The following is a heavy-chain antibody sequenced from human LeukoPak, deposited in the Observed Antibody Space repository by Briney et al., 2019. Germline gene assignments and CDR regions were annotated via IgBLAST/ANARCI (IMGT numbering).Heavy chain of an antibody. D-gene: IGHD3-3*01. J-gene: IGHJ6*02. CDR2: IIPIFGIA. V-gene: IGHV1-69*04. CDR3: ARVQGYDFWSGYGMDV. CDR1: GGPFSSYA. Sequence: ASVKVSFKASGGPFSSYAISWVRPAPGQGVERMGRIIPIFGIANYAQKFQGRVTITADKSTSTAYMELSSLRSDDTAVYYCARVQGYDFWSGYGMDVWGQGTTVTVSS.